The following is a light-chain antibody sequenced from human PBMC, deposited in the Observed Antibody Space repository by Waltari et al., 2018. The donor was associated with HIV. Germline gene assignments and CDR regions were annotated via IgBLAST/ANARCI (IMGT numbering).Light chain of an antibody. CDR3: QQYYTIGPT. V-gene: IGKV4-1*01. CDR2: WAS. Sequence: DIVMPQSPNSLAVSLGQRATINRRSRRGLLYSSNNQNYLAWYQQKPGQSPKVLIYWASTRASGVPDRFSGSGSGTNFSLTISSLQSDDVALYYCQQYYTIGPTFGGGTKVE. CDR1: RGLLYSSNNQNY. J-gene: IGKJ4*01.